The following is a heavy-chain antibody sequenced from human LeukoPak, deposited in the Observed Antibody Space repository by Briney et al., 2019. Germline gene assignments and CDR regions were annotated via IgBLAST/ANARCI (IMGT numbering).Heavy chain of an antibody. J-gene: IGHJ6*02. CDR1: GFTFSSYW. Sequence: GGSLRLSCVASGFTFSSYWMSWVRQAPGKGLEWVANIKQDGTQNYYVDSVKGRFTISRDNAKNSLYLQMNSLRADETAVYYCARLRPYSSTWYAYYGMDVWGQGTTVTVSS. V-gene: IGHV3-7*04. CDR3: ARLRPYSSTWYAYYGMDV. CDR2: IKQDGTQN. D-gene: IGHD6-13*01.